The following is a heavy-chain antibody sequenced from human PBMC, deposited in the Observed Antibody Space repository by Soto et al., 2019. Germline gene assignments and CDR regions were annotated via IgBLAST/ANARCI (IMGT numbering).Heavy chain of an antibody. Sequence: GGSLRLSCAASGFTFSSYAMSWVRQAPGKGLEWVSAISGSGGSTYYADSVKGRFTISRDNSKKTLYLQMNSLRAEDTAVYYCAKDRGIVGASYFDYWGQGTLVTVSS. CDR1: GFTFSSYA. CDR3: AKDRGIVGASYFDY. J-gene: IGHJ4*02. D-gene: IGHD1-26*01. CDR2: ISGSGGST. V-gene: IGHV3-23*01.